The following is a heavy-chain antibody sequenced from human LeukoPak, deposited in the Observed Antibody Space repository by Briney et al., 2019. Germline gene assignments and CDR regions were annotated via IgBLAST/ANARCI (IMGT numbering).Heavy chain of an antibody. V-gene: IGHV3-7*01. J-gene: IGHJ5*02. CDR1: GFTFSGYW. CDR2: IKEDGSEK. D-gene: IGHD4-17*01. CDR3: GRGHYGDYA. Sequence: GGSLRLSCAASGFTFSGYWMSWVRQAPGKGLECVANIKEDGSEKFYVDSVKGRFTISRDNAESSLFLQMNSLRAEDTAVYYCGRGHYGDYAWGQGTLVTVSS.